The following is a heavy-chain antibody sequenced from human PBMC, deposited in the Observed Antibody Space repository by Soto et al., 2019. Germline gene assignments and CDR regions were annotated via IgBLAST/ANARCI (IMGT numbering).Heavy chain of an antibody. D-gene: IGHD4-17*01. CDR3: AKGRLYGDYVGHDY. CDR2: ISGSGGST. CDR1: GFTFSIYA. J-gene: IGHJ4*02. V-gene: IGHV3-23*01. Sequence: PGGSLRLSCAASGFTFSIYAMSWVRQAPGKGLEWVSAISGSGGSTYYADSVKGRFTISRDNSKNTLYLQMNSLRAEDTAVYYCAKGRLYGDYVGHDYWGQGTLVTVSS.